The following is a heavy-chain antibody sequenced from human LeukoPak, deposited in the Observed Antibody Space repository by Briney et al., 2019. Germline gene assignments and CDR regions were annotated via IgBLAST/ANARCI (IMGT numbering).Heavy chain of an antibody. D-gene: IGHD3-9*01. CDR1: GGSISSGSYY. Sequence: SQTLSLTCTVSGGSISSGSYYWSWIRQPAGKGLEWIGRIYTSGSTNYNPSLKSRVTISVDTSKNQFSLKLSSVTAADTVVYYCARGSAYYDILTGYRPPYGMDVWGQGTTVTVSS. CDR3: ARGSAYYDILTGYRPPYGMDV. V-gene: IGHV4-61*02. J-gene: IGHJ6*02. CDR2: IYTSGST.